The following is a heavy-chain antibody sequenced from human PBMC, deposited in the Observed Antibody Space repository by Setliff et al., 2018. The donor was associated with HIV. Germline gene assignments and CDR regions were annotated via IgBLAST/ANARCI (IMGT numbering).Heavy chain of an antibody. CDR3: AKEGGTVAGSGY. CDR2: SSGSGGST. J-gene: IGHJ4*02. D-gene: IGHD6-19*01. Sequence: GGSLRLSCAASGFTFEKYWMHWVRQAPGKGLEWVSTSSGSGGSTYYTDSVKGRFTISRDNSKNTLYLQMNSLKAEDTAVYYCAKEGGTVAGSGYWGQGTLVTVS. V-gene: IGHV3-23*01. CDR1: GFTFEKYW.